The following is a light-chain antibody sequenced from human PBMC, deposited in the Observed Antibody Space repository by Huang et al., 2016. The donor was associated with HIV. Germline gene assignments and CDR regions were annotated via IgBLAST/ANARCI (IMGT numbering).Light chain of an antibody. CDR1: QSVSTN. V-gene: IGKV3-15*01. J-gene: IGKJ3*01. Sequence: EIIMTQSPATLSVSPGERATLSCRASQSVSTNSAWYQQKPGQAPRLLIFGASNRATGIPARFSGSGSGTEFTLTISSLQSEDFAVYYCQQYDSTPTTFGPGTKVDIK. CDR3: QQYDSTPTT. CDR2: GAS.